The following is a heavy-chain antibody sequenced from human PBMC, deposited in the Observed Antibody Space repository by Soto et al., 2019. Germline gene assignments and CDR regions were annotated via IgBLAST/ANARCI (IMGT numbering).Heavy chain of an antibody. J-gene: IGHJ4*02. CDR3: AKVGRMTYETY. V-gene: IGHV3-23*01. D-gene: IGHD3-16*01. Sequence: EVPLLESGGGLVQPGGSLRLSCAASGFTFSSYAMSWVRQAPGKGLEWVSSTSGSGGSTYYADSVKGRFTISRDNSKTTLYLRMNSLRAEDTAVYYCAKVGRMTYETYWGQGTLVTVSS. CDR2: TSGSGGST. CDR1: GFTFSSYA.